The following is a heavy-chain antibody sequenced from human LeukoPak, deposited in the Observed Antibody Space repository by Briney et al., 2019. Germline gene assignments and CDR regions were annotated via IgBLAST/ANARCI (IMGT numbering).Heavy chain of an antibody. V-gene: IGHV3-48*01. D-gene: IGHD3-10*01. CDR2: ISSSSSTI. CDR1: GFTFSSYS. J-gene: IGHJ5*02. CDR3: ATVGAENWSGP. Sequence: PGGSLRLSCAASGFTFSSYSANWVRQAPGKGLEWVSYISSSSSTIYYADSVKGRFTISRDNAKNSLYLQMNSLRAEDTAVYYCATVGAENWSGPWGKGTLVTVSS.